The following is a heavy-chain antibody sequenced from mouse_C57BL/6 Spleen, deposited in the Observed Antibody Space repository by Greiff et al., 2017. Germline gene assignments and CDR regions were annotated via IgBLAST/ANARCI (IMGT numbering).Heavy chain of an antibody. CDR1: GYTFTSYW. V-gene: IGHV1-52*01. CDR2: IDPSDSET. J-gene: IGHJ2*01. Sequence: QVQLQPPGAELVRPGSSVKLSCKASGYTFTSYWMHWVKQRPIQGLEWIGNIDPSDSETHYNQKFKDKATMTVDKSSSTAYMQLSSLTSENSAVSYCARSSGGYFDYWGQGTTLTVSS. CDR3: ARSSGGYFDY. D-gene: IGHD3-1*01.